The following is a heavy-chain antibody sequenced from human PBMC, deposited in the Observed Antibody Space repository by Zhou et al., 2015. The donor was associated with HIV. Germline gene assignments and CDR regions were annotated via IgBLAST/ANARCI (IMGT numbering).Heavy chain of an antibody. CDR3: ARYAEPYSHRGVVDY. J-gene: IGHJ1*01. Sequence: HVHLVQSGSELRKPGASVKVSCKTSGYIFTDFPLNWLRQAPGRGLEWLGWINTNTGSPTYAQGFTGRFVFSLDTSARTAHLQISGLKAEDTAVYYCARYAEPYSHRGVVDYWGQGSLVTVSP. D-gene: IGHD2-15*01. V-gene: IGHV7-4-1*02. CDR1: GYIFTDFP. CDR2: INTNTGSP.